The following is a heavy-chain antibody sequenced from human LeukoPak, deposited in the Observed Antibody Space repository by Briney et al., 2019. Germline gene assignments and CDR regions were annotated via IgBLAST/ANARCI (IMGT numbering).Heavy chain of an antibody. J-gene: IGHJ4*02. CDR2: ISGSGGST. V-gene: IGHV3-23*01. Sequence: GGSLRLSCAASGFTFSSYAMSWVRQAPGKGLEWVSAISGSGGSTYYADSVKGRFTISRDNSKNTLYLQMNSLRAEDTAVYYCAKARDVIKYSSSWYYFDYWGQGTLVTVSS. D-gene: IGHD6-13*01. CDR3: AKARDVIKYSSSWYYFDY. CDR1: GFTFSSYA.